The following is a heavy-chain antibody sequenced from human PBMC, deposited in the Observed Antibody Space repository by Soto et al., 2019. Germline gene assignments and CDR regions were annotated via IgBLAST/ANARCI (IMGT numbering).Heavy chain of an antibody. D-gene: IGHD6-13*01. CDR2: ISGSGGST. CDR1: GFTFSSHA. CDR3: ARDRYSSSWYF. V-gene: IGHV3-23*01. Sequence: RLSCAASGFTFSSHAMSWVRQAPGKGLEWVSDISGSGGSTYYADSVKGRFTISRDNSKNTLYLQMNSLRAEDTAVYYCARDRYSSSWYFWGQGTLVTVSS. J-gene: IGHJ4*02.